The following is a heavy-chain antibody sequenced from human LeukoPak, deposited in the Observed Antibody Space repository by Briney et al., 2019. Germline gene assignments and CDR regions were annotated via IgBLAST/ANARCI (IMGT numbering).Heavy chain of an antibody. V-gene: IGHV4-4*07. Sequence: PSETLPLTCTVSGGSISSYYWSWIRQPAGKGLEGIGRIYTSGSTDYNPSLKSRVTMSVDTSKNQFSLKLSSVTAADTAVYYCARDMVRGGNWFDPWGQGTLVTVSS. CDR3: ARDMVRGGNWFDP. CDR1: GGSISSYY. CDR2: IYTSGST. J-gene: IGHJ5*02. D-gene: IGHD3-10*01.